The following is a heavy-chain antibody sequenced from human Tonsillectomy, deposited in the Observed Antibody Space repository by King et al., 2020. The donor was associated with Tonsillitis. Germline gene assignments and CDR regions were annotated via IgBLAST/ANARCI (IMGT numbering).Heavy chain of an antibody. V-gene: IGHV5-51*03. D-gene: IGHD2-8*01. CDR1: GYIFINFW. CDR2: IYPDDSDT. CDR3: VRGRVNGINGVPVPGTYFDY. J-gene: IGHJ4*02. Sequence: VQLVESGAEGKKPGQSLKISCQGSGYIFINFWIGWVRQMPGRGLEWMGIIYPDDSDTRYSPSFRGQVTISVDKSNSTAYLQWTSLKASDTAMYYCVRGRVNGINGVPVPGTYFDYWGQGTPVTVSS.